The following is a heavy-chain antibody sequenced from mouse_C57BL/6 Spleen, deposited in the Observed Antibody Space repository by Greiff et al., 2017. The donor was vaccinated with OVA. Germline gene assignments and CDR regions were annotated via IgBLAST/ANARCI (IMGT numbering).Heavy chain of an antibody. CDR1: GYTFTSYW. J-gene: IGHJ4*01. V-gene: IGHV1-53*01. Sequence: QVQLKQPGTELVKPGASVKLSCKASGYTFTSYWMHWVKQRPGQGLEWIGNINPSNGGTNYNEKFKSKATLTVDKSSSTAYMQLSSLTSEDSAVYYCALDSSGLYAMDYWGQGTSVTVSS. CDR3: ALDSSGLYAMDY. D-gene: IGHD3-2*02. CDR2: INPSNGGT.